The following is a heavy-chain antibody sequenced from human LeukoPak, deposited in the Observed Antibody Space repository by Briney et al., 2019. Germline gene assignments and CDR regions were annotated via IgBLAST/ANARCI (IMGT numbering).Heavy chain of an antibody. D-gene: IGHD5-18*01. CDR3: ARGPRGYSYGYAFDY. CDR1: GGSISSGGYS. V-gene: IGHV4-30-2*01. CDR2: IYHSGST. Sequence: SETLSLTCAVSGGSISSGGYSWSWIRQPPGKGLEWIGYIYHSGSTYYNPSLKSRVTISVDKSKNQFSLKLSSVTAADTAVYYCARGPRGYSYGYAFDYWGQGTLVTVSS. J-gene: IGHJ4*02.